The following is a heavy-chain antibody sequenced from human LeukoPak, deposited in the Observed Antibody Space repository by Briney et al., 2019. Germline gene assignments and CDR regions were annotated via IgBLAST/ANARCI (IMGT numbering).Heavy chain of an antibody. Sequence: ASVKVSCTASGYTFTSYGISWVRQAPGQGLEWMGWISAYNGNTNYAQKLQGRVTMTTDTSTSTAYMELRSLRSDDTAVYYCALRTAYSSGWSDNWFDPWGQGTLVTVSS. V-gene: IGHV1-18*01. CDR1: GYTFTSYG. CDR2: ISAYNGNT. D-gene: IGHD6-19*01. J-gene: IGHJ5*02. CDR3: ALRTAYSSGWSDNWFDP.